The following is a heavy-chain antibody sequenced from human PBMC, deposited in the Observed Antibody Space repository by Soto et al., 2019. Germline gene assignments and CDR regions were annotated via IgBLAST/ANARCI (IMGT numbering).Heavy chain of an antibody. V-gene: IGHV4-59*01. D-gene: IGHD1-26*01. CDR2: IYYSGST. Sequence: PSETLALTCSDSGGSISSYYWSWIRQPPGKGLEWIGYIYYSGSTNYNPSLKGRVTISVDTSKNQFSLKLSSVTAADTAVYYCASHTLGGGSYSGAFDIWGQGTMVTVSS. J-gene: IGHJ3*02. CDR1: GGSISSYY. CDR3: ASHTLGGGSYSGAFDI.